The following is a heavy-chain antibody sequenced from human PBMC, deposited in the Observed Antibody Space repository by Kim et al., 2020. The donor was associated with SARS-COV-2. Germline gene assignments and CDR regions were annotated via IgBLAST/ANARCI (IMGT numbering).Heavy chain of an antibody. CDR3: ARDLGIAAAGRD. J-gene: IGHJ4*02. Sequence: YAADSVRGRFTISRDTAKHSLYLQMNSLRAEDTAVYYCARDLGIAAAGRDWGQGTLVTVSS. D-gene: IGHD6-13*01. V-gene: IGHV3-11*01.